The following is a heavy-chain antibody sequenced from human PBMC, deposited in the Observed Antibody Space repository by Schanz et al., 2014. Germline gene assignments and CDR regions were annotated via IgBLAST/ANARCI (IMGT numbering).Heavy chain of an antibody. Sequence: DVQLVESGGGLVQPGGSLRLSCAASGFIFEDYAMYWVRQAPGKGLEWVSGISWNSYSLLYADSVQGRFTISRDNAKNSLYLQMNSLRHDDTAFYYCARAPGANASPYYFDYWGQGSLVTVSS. CDR1: GFIFEDYA. D-gene: IGHD2-8*01. J-gene: IGHJ4*02. CDR3: ARAPGANASPYYFDY. CDR2: ISWNSYSL. V-gene: IGHV3-9*01.